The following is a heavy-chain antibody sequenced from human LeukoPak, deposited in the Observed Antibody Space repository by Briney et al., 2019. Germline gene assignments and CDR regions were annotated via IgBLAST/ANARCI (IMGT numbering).Heavy chain of an antibody. J-gene: IGHJ4*02. CDR3: ARDLTERKYYIAY. D-gene: IGHD2-8*02. CDR2: IGYTGTDT. V-gene: IGHV3-30*02. CDR1: GFTFSSFG. Sequence: GGSLRLSCAASGFTFSSFGMHWLRQAPGEGLEGVAYIGYTGTDTYYADSVKGRFTNSRDNSKITVHLQVNSLRAADTALYSCARDLTERKYYIAYWGQGTLVTVSS.